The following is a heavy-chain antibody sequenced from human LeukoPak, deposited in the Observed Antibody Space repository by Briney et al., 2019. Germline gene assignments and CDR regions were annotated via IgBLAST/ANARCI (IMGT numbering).Heavy chain of an antibody. D-gene: IGHD3-22*01. CDR2: INPNSGGT. CDR3: ARLNSSGYLIAFDY. V-gene: IGHV1-2*02. CDR1: GYTFTGYY. J-gene: IGHJ4*02. Sequence: ASVKVSCKASGYTFTGYYMHWVRQAPGQGLEWMGWINPNSGGTNHAQKFQGRVTMTRDTSISTAYMELSRLRSDDTAVYYCARLNSSGYLIAFDYWGQGTLVTVSS.